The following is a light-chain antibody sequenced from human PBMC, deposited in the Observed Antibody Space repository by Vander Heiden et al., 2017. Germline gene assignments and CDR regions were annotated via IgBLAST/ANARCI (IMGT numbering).Light chain of an antibody. J-gene: IGKJ4*01. CDR1: QSISTY. CDR2: AAS. CDR3: QQSDSTPLT. V-gene: IGKV1-39*01. Sequence: DIQMTQPPSSLSASVGDRVTITCRASQSISTYLNWYRQKPGKAPKLLISAASSLQSGVPSRFSGSGSGTDFTLTISSLQPEDFATYYCQQSDSTPLTFGGGTKVEIK.